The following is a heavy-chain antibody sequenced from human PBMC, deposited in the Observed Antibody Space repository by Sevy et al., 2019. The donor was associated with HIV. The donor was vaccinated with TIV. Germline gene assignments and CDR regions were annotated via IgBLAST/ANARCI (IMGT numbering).Heavy chain of an antibody. CDR1: GFTFSSYA. J-gene: IGHJ4*02. CDR3: AKDASGTFDY. Sequence: GESLKISCAASGFTFSSYAMSWVRQAPGKGLEWVSAISGSGGSTYYADSVKGRFTISRDNSKNTLYLQMNSLRAEDTAVYYCAKDASGTFDYWGQGTLVTVSS. V-gene: IGHV3-23*01. CDR2: ISGSGGST.